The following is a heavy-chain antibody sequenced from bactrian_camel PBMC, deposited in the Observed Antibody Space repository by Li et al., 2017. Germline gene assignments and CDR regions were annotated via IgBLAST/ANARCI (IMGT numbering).Heavy chain of an antibody. Sequence: HVQLVESGGGLVQPGGSLSLSCAASGFTFSTYGVSWVRQAPGKGLEWISDTLNDGSRSFYAESVKGRFTVSRDNARMTLYLRMSSLKPEDTAVYYCVADLDSEYASPHWGQGTQVTVS. CDR3: VADLDSEYASPH. J-gene: IGHJ4*01. CDR1: GFTFSTYG. D-gene: IGHD2*01. CDR2: TLNDGSRS. V-gene: IGHV3S7*01.